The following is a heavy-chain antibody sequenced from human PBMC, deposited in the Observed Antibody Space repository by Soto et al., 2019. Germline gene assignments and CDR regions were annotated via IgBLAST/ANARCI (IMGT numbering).Heavy chain of an antibody. J-gene: IGHJ6*02. Sequence: PSETLSLTCAVSGGSISSGGYSWSWIRQPPGKGLEWIGYIYHSGSTYYNPSLKSRVTISVDRSKNQFSLKLSSVTAADTAVYYCARVVSSDFWSGSKPYYYYYGMDVWGQGTTVTVSS. D-gene: IGHD3-3*01. CDR1: GGSISSGGYS. V-gene: IGHV4-30-2*01. CDR2: IYHSGST. CDR3: ARVVSSDFWSGSKPYYYYYGMDV.